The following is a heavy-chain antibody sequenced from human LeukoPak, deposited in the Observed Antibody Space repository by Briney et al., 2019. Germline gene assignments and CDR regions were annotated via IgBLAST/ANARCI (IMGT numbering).Heavy chain of an antibody. CDR3: AKALRYSSSSGSNY. CDR1: GFTFSSYA. Sequence: TGGSLRLSCAASGFTFSSYAMSWVRQAPGKGLEWVSAISGSGGSTYYADSVKGRFTISRDNSKNTLYLQMNSLRAEDTAVYYCAKALRYSSSSGSNYWGQGTLVTVSS. V-gene: IGHV3-23*01. D-gene: IGHD6-6*01. J-gene: IGHJ4*02. CDR2: ISGSGGST.